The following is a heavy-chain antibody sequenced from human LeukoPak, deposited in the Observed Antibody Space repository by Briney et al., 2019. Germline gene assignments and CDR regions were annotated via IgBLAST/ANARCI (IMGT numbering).Heavy chain of an antibody. Sequence: SVKVSCKASGGTLSSYAISWVRQAPGQGLEWMGGIIPIFGTANYAQKFQGRVTITADESTSTAYMELSSLRSEDTAVYYCARDRMVRGHTPGAFDIWGQGTMVTVSS. CDR1: GGTLSSYA. CDR2: IIPIFGTA. J-gene: IGHJ3*02. D-gene: IGHD3-10*01. V-gene: IGHV1-69*13. CDR3: ARDRMVRGHTPGAFDI.